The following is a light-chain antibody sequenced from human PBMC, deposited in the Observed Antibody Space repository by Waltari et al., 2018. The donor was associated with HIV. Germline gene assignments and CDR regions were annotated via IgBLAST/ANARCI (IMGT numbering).Light chain of an antibody. J-gene: IGKJ1*01. CDR3: QQYFYAPQT. V-gene: IGKV4-1*01. CDR1: QSVFYKSYNRDY. CDR2: LAS. Sequence: DIVMTQSPESLVVSLGERATINCRSSQSVFYKSYNRDYLACYQHKPGQPPKLLAYLASTRAAVVPDRFTVSWSVTIFTLSIISLQAYDVAVYFFQQYFYAPQTFGQWTKVEIK.